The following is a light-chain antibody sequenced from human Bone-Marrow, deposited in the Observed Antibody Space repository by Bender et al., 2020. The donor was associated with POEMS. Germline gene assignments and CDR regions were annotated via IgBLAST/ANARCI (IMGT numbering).Light chain of an antibody. CDR1: SNDVGSYNL. CDR3: CSYAGDNLWV. V-gene: IGLV2-23*01. J-gene: IGLJ3*02. CDR2: EGS. Sequence: QSALTQPASVSGSPGQSITISCTGTSNDVGSYNLVSWYQQHPGKAPKLMIYEGSRRPSGISNRFSGSKSGNTASLTISGLQAEDEADYYCCSYAGDNLWVFGGGTKLTVL.